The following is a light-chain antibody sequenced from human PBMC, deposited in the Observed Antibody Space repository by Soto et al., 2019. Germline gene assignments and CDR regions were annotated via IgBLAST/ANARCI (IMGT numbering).Light chain of an antibody. J-gene: IGKJ2*01. CDR1: QSLLHRNGHNY. Sequence: DIVMTQSPLSLLVAPGEPASISCRSSQSLLHRNGHNYLDWYLQKPGQSPKVLIYLSFNRASGVPDRFSGSGSGTDFTLKISRVEPDDVGVYYCIQTRQAPYTFGQGTKLEIK. CDR3: IQTRQAPYT. V-gene: IGKV2-28*01. CDR2: LSF.